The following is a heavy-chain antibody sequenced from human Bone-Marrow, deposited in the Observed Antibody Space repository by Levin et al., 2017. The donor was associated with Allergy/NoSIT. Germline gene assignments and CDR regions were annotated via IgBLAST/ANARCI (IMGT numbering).Heavy chain of an antibody. J-gene: IGHJ4*02. CDR1: GYTFTGYY. V-gene: IGHV1-2*02. Sequence: ASVKVSCKASGYTFTGYYLHWVRQAPGQGLEWMGWINPNSGDTNSAQKFQGRVTMTRDTSITTAYMELSRLTSDDTAVYYCARERSITIFGVVPTKTFDYWGQGTLVTVAS. CDR3: ARERSITIFGVVPTKTFDY. D-gene: IGHD3-3*01. CDR2: INPNSGDT.